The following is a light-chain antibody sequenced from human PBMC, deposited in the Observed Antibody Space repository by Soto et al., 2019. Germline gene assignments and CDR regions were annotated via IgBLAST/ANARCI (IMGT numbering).Light chain of an antibody. CDR3: QQRSNWPGIT. Sequence: EFVLTQSPGTLSLSPGERATLSCRAIQTVRNNYLAWYQQKPGQAPRLLIYDASNRATGIPARFSGSGSGTDFTLTISSLEPEDFAVYYCQQRSNWPGITFGPGTKVDIK. J-gene: IGKJ3*01. CDR2: DAS. V-gene: IGKV3-11*01. CDR1: QTVRNNY.